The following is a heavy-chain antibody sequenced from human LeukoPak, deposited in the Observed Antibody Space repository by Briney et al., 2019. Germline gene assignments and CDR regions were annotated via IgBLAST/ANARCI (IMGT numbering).Heavy chain of an antibody. CDR3: ARGGYCSGGSCLKRDDAFDI. CDR2: ISDSGGIT. D-gene: IGHD2-15*01. J-gene: IGHJ3*02. CDR1: GFTFSSYA. Sequence: PGGSLRLSCVASGFTFSSYAMTWVRQAPGKGLEWVSSISDSGGITFYADSVKGRFTISRDNSKNTLYLQMNSLRAEDTAVYYCARGGYCSGGSCLKRDDAFDIWGQGTMVTVSS. V-gene: IGHV3-23*01.